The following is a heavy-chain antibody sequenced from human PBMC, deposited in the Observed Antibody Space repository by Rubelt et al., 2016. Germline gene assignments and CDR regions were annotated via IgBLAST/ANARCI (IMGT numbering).Heavy chain of an antibody. J-gene: IGHJ6*02. Sequence: QLQLQESGPGLVKPSETLSLTCTVSGGSISSYYWSWIRQPPGKGLEWIGYIYYSGSTNYNPSLKSRVTISVDTSKNQFSLTRGSVTVADTAGYYCARARSGWPLYYYYGMDVWGQGTTVTVSS. CDR3: ARARSGWPLYYYYGMDV. CDR2: IYYSGST. CDR1: GGSISSYY. D-gene: IGHD6-19*01. V-gene: IGHV4-59*01.